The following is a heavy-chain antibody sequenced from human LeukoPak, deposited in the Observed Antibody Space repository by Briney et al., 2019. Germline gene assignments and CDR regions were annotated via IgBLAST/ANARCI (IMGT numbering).Heavy chain of an antibody. CDR1: GFTFSSYG. D-gene: IGHD3-10*01. Sequence: GGSLRLSCAASGFTFSSYGMHWVRQAPGKGLEWVAFIRYDGSNKYYADSVKGRFTISRDNAKNSLYLQMNSLRAEDTAVYYCAREFPSYGSGSYPLDYWGQGTLVTVSS. J-gene: IGHJ4*02. CDR3: AREFPSYGSGSYPLDY. V-gene: IGHV3-30*02. CDR2: IRYDGSNK.